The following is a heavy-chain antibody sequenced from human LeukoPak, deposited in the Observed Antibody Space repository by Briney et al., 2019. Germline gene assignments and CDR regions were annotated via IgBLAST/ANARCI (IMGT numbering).Heavy chain of an antibody. D-gene: IGHD4-17*01. V-gene: IGHV4-59*11. CDR1: GGSISSHY. J-gene: IGHJ5*02. CDR2: IYYSGST. CDR3: ARGGTTVTPGLLWFDP. Sequence: ASETLSLTCSVSGGSISSHYWSWIRQPPGKGLEWIGYIYYSGSTKYNPSLKSRVTISVDTTKNQFSLKLSSVTAADTAVYYCARGGTTVTPGLLWFDPWGQGTLVTVSS.